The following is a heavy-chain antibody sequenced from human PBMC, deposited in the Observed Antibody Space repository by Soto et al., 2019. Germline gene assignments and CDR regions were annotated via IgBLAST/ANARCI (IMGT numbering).Heavy chain of an antibody. V-gene: IGHV1-2*02. D-gene: IGHD1-26*01. J-gene: IGHJ4*02. CDR2: INPKSGGT. CDR1: GYTFTVYY. Sequence: ASVKVSCKASGYTFTVYYMHWVRQAPGQGLEWMGWINPKSGGTMYPQKFQGRVTMTWDTSISTAYMALTRLRSDDTAVYYCARDLAKGGGSAGFDYWGQGTMVTVSS. CDR3: ARDLAKGGGSAGFDY.